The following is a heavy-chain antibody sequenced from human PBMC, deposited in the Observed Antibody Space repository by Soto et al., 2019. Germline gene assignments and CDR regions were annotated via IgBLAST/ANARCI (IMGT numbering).Heavy chain of an antibody. V-gene: IGHV4-39*01. Sequence: PSETLSLTCTVSGGSISSSSYYWGWIRQPPGKGLEWIGSIYYSGSTYYNPSLKSRVTISVDTSKNQFSLKLSSVTAADTAVYYCARHVGGSELAAAENYYYYGMGVWGQGTTVTVSS. J-gene: IGHJ6*02. CDR1: GGSISSSSYY. CDR2: IYYSGST. CDR3: ARHVGGSELAAAENYYYYGMGV. D-gene: IGHD6-25*01.